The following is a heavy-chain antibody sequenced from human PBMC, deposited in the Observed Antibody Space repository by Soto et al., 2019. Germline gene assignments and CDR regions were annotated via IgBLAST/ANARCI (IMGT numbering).Heavy chain of an antibody. V-gene: IGHV1-18*01. CDR3: ARIRYCDHVHFRD. CDR1: GYSFASYG. Sequence: QVQLVQSGTEVKKPGASVKVSCKASGYSFASYGFSWVRQAPGQGLEWMGWISAYKGSTKSAQKFQVRVTMTTDTSTSTAYIELRSLRLDDTAVYYCARIRYCDHVHFRDWGQGTLVTVSS. J-gene: IGHJ1*01. D-gene: IGHD4-17*01. CDR2: ISAYKGST.